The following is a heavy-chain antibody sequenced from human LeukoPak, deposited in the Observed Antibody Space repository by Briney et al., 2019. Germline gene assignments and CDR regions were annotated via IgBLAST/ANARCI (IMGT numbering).Heavy chain of an antibody. V-gene: IGHV3-23*01. J-gene: IGHJ6*02. CDR1: GFTFSSYA. CDR3: AKGRYYDSSGYSNYYGMDV. D-gene: IGHD3-22*01. CDR2: ISSSGGST. Sequence: GGSLRLSCAASGFTFSSYAMSWVRQAPGKGLEWVSAISSSGGSTYYADSVKGRFTISRDNSKNTLYLQMNSLRAEDTAVYYCAKGRYYDSSGYSNYYGMDVWGQGTTVTVSS.